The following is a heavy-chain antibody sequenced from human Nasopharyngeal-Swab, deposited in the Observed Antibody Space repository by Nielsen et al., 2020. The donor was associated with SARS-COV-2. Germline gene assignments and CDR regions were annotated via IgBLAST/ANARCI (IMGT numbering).Heavy chain of an antibody. J-gene: IGHJ4*02. CDR3: AKDWDIDYVCGSYRYHPLFDY. D-gene: IGHD3-16*02. Sequence: WIRQPPGKGLEWVSAISGSGGSTYYADSVKGRFTISRDNSKNTLYLQMNSLRAEDTAVYYCAKDWDIDYVCGSYRYHPLFDYWGQGTLVTVSS. V-gene: IGHV3-23*01. CDR2: ISGSGGST.